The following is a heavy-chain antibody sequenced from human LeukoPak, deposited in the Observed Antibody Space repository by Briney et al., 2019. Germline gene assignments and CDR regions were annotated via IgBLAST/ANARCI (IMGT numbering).Heavy chain of an antibody. J-gene: IGHJ5*02. CDR3: ARGGYTSGWRNWFDP. CDR2: IYTSGST. Sequence: SETLSLTCTVSGGSISSYYWSWIRQPAGKGLEWIGRIYTSGSTNYNPSLKSRVTMSVDTSKNQFSLKLNSVTAADTAVYYCARGGYTSGWRNWFDPWGQGTLVTVSS. V-gene: IGHV4-4*07. CDR1: GGSISSYY. D-gene: IGHD6-19*01.